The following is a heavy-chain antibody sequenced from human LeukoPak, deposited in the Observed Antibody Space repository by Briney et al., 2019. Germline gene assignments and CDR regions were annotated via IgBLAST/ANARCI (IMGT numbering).Heavy chain of an antibody. CDR3: AREPYDSSGYSLAEYFQH. CDR1: GYTFTGYY. Sequence: ASVKVSCKASGYTFTGYYMHWVRQAPGQGLEWMGWINPNSGGTNYAQKFQGRVTMTRDTSISTAYMELSRLRSDDTAVYYCAREPYDSSGYSLAEYFQHWGQGTLVTASS. V-gene: IGHV1-2*02. D-gene: IGHD3-22*01. CDR2: INPNSGGT. J-gene: IGHJ1*01.